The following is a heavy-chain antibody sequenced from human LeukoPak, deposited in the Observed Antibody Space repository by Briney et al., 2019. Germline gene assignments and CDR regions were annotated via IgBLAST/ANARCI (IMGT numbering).Heavy chain of an antibody. CDR1: GGSFSGYY. V-gene: IGHV4-34*01. D-gene: IGHD2-2*01. CDR3: ARVVRAMNYYFDY. J-gene: IGHJ4*02. CDR2: INHSGST. Sequence: SETLSLTCAVYGGSFSGYYWSWIRQPPGKGLEWIGEINHSGSTNYNPSLKSRVTISVDTSKNQFSLKLSSVTAADTAVYYCARVVRAMNYYFDYWGQGTLVTVSS.